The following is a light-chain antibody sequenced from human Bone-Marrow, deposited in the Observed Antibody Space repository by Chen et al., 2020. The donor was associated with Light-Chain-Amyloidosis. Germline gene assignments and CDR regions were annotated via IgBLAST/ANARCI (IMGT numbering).Light chain of an antibody. V-gene: IGLV3-21*02. CDR1: NIGSTS. Sequence: SYVLTQPSSVSVAPGQTATIACVGNNIGSTSVHWYQQTPGQAPLLVAYDDSDRPSGIPERLSGSNSGNTATLTISRVEAGDEADYYCQVWDRSSDRPVFGGGTKLTVL. CDR3: QVWDRSSDRPV. CDR2: DDS. J-gene: IGLJ3*02.